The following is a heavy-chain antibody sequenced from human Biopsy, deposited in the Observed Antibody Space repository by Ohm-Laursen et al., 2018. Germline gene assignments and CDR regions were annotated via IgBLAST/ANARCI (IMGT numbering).Heavy chain of an antibody. CDR3: TRAGGGKIYGL. J-gene: IGHJ4*02. Sequence: SETLSLTCAVTYGSISGHFWSWIRQAPGKGLEWIGYVYYNGNTNYSPSLKSRATISLDTSKDQFSLKLTSVTAADTALYYCTRAGGGKIYGLWGQGTLVTVSS. V-gene: IGHV4-59*11. CDR2: VYYNGNT. D-gene: IGHD3-16*01. CDR1: YGSISGHF.